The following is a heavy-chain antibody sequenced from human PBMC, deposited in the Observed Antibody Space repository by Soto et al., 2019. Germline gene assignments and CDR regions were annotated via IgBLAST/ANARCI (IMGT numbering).Heavy chain of an antibody. CDR1: GDSVSGGDSY. CDR3: VRGGKAYHYATSGPGTFDK. V-gene: IGHV4-30-4*01. D-gene: IGHD3-22*01. Sequence: QVQLQESGPGLVKPSQTLSLTCTVSGDSVSGGDSYLSWIRQPPGKALEWIGYTSFSGYPSYTPSLKSRVTISFDMSKSQFSLRLTSVTAADTAIYYCVRGGKAYHYATSGPGTFDKWGQGTLVSVSS. CDR2: TSFSGYP. J-gene: IGHJ4*02.